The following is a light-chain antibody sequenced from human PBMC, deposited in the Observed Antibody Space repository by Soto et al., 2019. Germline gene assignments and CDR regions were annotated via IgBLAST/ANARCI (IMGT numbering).Light chain of an antibody. CDR3: QQSYSTPGT. J-gene: IGKJ2*01. CDR2: AAS. V-gene: IGKV1-39*01. Sequence: DIQMTQSPSSLSASVGDRVTITCRASQSISSYLNWYQQKPGKAPKLLISAASSLQSGVPSRFSGSGSGTDFTLTISSLQHEDFATYYCQQSYSTPGTFGQGTKLEIK. CDR1: QSISSY.